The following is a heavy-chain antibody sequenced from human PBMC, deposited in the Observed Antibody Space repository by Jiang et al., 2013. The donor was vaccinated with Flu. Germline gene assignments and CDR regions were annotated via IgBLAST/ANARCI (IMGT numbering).Heavy chain of an antibody. J-gene: IGHJ5*02. CDR1: GFTFSSYA. Sequence: SGFTFSSYAMSWVRQAPGKGLEWVSAISGSGGSTYYADSVKGRFTISRDNSKNTLYLQMNSLRAEDTAVYYCAKGGVVAATRPFDPWGQGTLVTVSS. CDR3: AKGGVVAATRPFDP. V-gene: IGHV3-23*01. CDR2: ISGSGGST. D-gene: IGHD2-15*01.